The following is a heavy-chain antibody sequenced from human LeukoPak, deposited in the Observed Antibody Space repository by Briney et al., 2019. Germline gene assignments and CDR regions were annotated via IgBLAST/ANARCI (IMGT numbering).Heavy chain of an antibody. J-gene: IGHJ4*02. CDR1: GGSISSSSYY. D-gene: IGHD6-13*01. Sequence: SETLSLTCTVSGGSISSSSYYWGWIRQPPGKGLEWIGSIYYSGSTYYNPSLKSRVTISVDTSKNQFSLKLSSVTAADTAVYYCARLTAAGTIDYWGQGTLVTVSS. CDR2: IYYSGST. CDR3: ARLTAAGTIDY. V-gene: IGHV4-39*01.